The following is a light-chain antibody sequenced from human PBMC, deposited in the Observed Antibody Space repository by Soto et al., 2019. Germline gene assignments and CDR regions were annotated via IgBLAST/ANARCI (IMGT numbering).Light chain of an antibody. J-gene: IGLJ1*01. V-gene: IGLV1-44*01. CDR3: AACDDNVYV. CDR1: SSNIGRNP. Sequence: QSVLTQPPSASGTPGQRVIISCSGGSSNIGRNPVNWYQKFPGTAPKLLISLNTQRPSGVPARFSGSKSGTSASLASRGLRSEDEADYYCAACDDNVYVFGTGTKVTVL. CDR2: LNT.